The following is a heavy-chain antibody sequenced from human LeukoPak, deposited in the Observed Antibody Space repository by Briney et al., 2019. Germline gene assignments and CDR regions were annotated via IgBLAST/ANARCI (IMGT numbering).Heavy chain of an antibody. J-gene: IGHJ4*02. CDR3: ARAVTMVRGVIIRSVDY. Sequence: SETLSLTCTVSCYSISSGYYWGWIRQPPGKGLEWIGSIYHSGSTYYNPSLKSRVTISVDTSKNQFSLKLSSVTAADTAVYYCARAVTMVRGVIIRSVDYWGQGTLVTVSS. V-gene: IGHV4-38-2*02. D-gene: IGHD3-10*01. CDR1: CYSISSGYY. CDR2: IYHSGST.